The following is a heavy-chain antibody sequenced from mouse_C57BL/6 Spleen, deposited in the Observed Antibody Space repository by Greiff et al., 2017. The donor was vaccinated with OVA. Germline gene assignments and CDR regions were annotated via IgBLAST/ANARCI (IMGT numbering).Heavy chain of an antibody. CDR1: GYTFTSYW. Sequence: VQLQQPGAELVKPGASVKLSCKASGYTFTSYWMHWVKQRPGQGLEWIGRIHPSDSDTNYAEKFKGKDTLTGDKSYSTAYMQLSSLTTEDSAVYYCAMGYFDGWGTGTTVTVAS. J-gene: IGHJ1*03. CDR2: IHPSDSDT. V-gene: IGHV1-74*01. CDR3: AMGYFDG.